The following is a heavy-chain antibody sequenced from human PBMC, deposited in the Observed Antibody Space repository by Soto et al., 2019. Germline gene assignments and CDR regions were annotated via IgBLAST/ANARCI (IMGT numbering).Heavy chain of an antibody. V-gene: IGHV3-23*01. CDR3: AKGRSSSWYPTANWFDP. CDR2: ISGSGVST. D-gene: IGHD6-13*01. CDR1: KFTFSTYA. J-gene: IGHJ5*02. Sequence: EVQLLESGGGLVQPGGSLRLSCGAGKFTFSTYAISWVRQAPGKGLDWVSAISGSGVSTYYADSVKGRFTISRDNSKNTLYLQMNSLRSEDTAVYYCAKGRSSSWYPTANWFDPWGQGTLVTVSS.